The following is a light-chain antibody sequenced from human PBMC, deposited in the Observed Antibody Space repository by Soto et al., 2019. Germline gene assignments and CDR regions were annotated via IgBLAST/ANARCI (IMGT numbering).Light chain of an antibody. V-gene: IGKV3-20*01. J-gene: IGKJ1*01. CDR2: GAS. CDR1: QTVSSSF. CDR3: QQYGNSRT. Sequence: LSPGERDTVCCGTSQTVSSSFLAWYQQKPGQAPRLLIYGASSRATGIPDRFSGSGSGTDFTLTISRLEPEDFAVYYCQQYGNSRTFGQGAKVDIK.